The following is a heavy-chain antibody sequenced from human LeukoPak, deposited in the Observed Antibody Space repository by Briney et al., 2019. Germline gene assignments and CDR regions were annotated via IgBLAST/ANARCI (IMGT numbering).Heavy chain of an antibody. Sequence: ASVKVSCKASGYTFTSYGISWVRQAPGQGLEWMGWIDPNGGGTNYPQKFQDRVVLTRDTSISTAYMELSSLRSDDTAVYFCARDVDTVVVTALASWGQGTLVTVSS. CDR3: ARDVDTVVVTALAS. V-gene: IGHV1-2*02. CDR1: GYTFTSYG. J-gene: IGHJ5*02. D-gene: IGHD2-21*02. CDR2: IDPNGGGT.